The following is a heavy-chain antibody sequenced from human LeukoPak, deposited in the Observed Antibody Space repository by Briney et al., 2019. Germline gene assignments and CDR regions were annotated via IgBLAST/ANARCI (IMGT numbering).Heavy chain of an antibody. Sequence: PSETLSLTCTVSGGSISFSSDYWGWIRQPPGKGLEWIGDIYYSGTTNYNPSLKSRVTMSVDTSKNQFSLKLNSATAADTAVYYCARRLFTRSYYLDDWGQGTLVTVSS. CDR2: IYYSGTT. J-gene: IGHJ4*02. V-gene: IGHV4-39*01. CDR3: ARRLFTRSYYLDD. CDR1: GGSISFSSDY. D-gene: IGHD1-26*01.